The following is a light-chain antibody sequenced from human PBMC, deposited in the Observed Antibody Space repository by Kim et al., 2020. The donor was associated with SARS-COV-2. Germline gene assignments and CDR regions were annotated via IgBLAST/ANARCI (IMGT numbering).Light chain of an antibody. CDR3: QVWDSGTDHYV. J-gene: IGLJ1*01. V-gene: IGLV3-1*01. Sequence: SYELTQPPSVSVSPGQTATITCSGYKLGSNSVHWYQQKPGQSPLVVIFQDNERPSGIPERFSGSNSGNTATLTISGTEAMDEADYYCQVWDSGTDHYVFGTGTKVTVL. CDR1: KLGSNS. CDR2: QDN.